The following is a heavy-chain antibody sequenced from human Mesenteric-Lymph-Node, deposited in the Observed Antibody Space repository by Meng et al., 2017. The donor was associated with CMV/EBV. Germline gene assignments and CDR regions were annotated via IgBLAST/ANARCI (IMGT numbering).Heavy chain of an antibody. V-gene: IGHV3-66*02. D-gene: IGHD6-13*01. J-gene: IGHJ6*02. CDR3: ARDGAAAGLYYYYGMDV. Sequence: GESLKISCAASGFTVSSNYMSWVRQAPGKGLEWVSVIYSGGSTYYADSVKGRFTISRDNSKNTLYLQMNSLRAEDTAVYYCARDGAAAGLYYYYGMDVWGQGTTVTVSS. CDR2: IYSGGST. CDR1: GFTVSSNY.